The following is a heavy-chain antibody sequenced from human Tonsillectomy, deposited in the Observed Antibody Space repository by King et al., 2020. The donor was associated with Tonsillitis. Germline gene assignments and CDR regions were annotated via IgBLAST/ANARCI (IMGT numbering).Heavy chain of an antibody. J-gene: IGHJ6*02. D-gene: IGHD6-13*01. CDR2: IRYEGSNK. CDR3: AKDKGALEVVGAADSLYYFYVMDV. Sequence: VQLVESGGGVVQPGGSLRLSCAASGLTFSNYGMHWVRQAPGKGLEWVAFIRYEGSNKYYADSVKGRFTISRDNSKNTLYLQMNSLRAEETAVYYCAKDKGALEVVGAADSLYYFYVMDVWGQGTTVTVSS. CDR1: GLTFSNYG. V-gene: IGHV3-30*02.